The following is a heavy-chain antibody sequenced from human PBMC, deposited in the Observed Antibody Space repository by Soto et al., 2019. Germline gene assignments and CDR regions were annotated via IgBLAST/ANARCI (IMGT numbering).Heavy chain of an antibody. J-gene: IGHJ4*02. CDR1: GFTFSSYS. D-gene: IGHD3-10*01. V-gene: IGHV3-21*01. CDR2: ISSSSSYI. CDR3: ARDGPAYYYGGSPVDY. Sequence: EVQLVESGGGLVKPGGSLRLSCAASGFTFSSYSMNWVRQAPGKGLEWVSSISSSSSYIYYADSVKGRFTISRDNAKNSLCLRMNGLRAEDTAVYYCARDGPAYYYGGSPVDYWGQGTLVTVSS.